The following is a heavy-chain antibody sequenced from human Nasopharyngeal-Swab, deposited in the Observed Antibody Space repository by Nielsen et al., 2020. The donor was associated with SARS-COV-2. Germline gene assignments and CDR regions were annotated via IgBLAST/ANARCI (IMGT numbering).Heavy chain of an antibody. Sequence: SETLSLTCAVYGGSFSGYYWSWIRQPPGKGLEWIGEINHSGSTNYNPSLKSRVTISVDTSKNQFSLKLSSVTAADTAVYYCARGGYSYGPDYWGQGTLVTASS. CDR2: INHSGST. J-gene: IGHJ4*02. CDR3: ARGGYSYGPDY. CDR1: GGSFSGYY. D-gene: IGHD5-18*01. V-gene: IGHV4-34*01.